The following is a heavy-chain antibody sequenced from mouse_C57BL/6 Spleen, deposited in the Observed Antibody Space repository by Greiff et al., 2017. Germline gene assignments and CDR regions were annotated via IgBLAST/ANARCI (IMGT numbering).Heavy chain of an antibody. CDR1: GYTFTSYW. CDR3: ARPISTTVPVAWFAY. V-gene: IGHV1-64*01. D-gene: IGHD1-1*01. CDR2: IHPNSGST. Sequence: QVQLKQSGAELVKPGASVKLSCKASGYTFTSYWMHWVKQRPGQGLEWIGMIHPNSGSTNYNEKFKSKATLTVDKSSSTAYMQLSSLTSEDSAVYYCARPISTTVPVAWFAYWGQGTLVTVSA. J-gene: IGHJ3*01.